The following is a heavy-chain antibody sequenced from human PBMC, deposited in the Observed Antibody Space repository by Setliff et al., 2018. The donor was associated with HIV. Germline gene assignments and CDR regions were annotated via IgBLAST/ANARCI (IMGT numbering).Heavy chain of an antibody. Sequence: PSETLSLTCTVSGGSISSGGYYWSWIRQHPGKGLEWIGYIYYNGSTYYNPSLKSRVTISVDTSKNQFSLKLSSVTAADTAVYYCAREATTINAFDIWGQGTMVTVSS. V-gene: IGHV4-31*03. CDR1: GGSISSGGYY. J-gene: IGHJ3*02. CDR2: IYYNGST. D-gene: IGHD3-9*01. CDR3: AREATTINAFDI.